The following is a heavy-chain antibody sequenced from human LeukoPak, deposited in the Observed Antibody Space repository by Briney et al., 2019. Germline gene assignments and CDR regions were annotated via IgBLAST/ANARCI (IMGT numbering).Heavy chain of an antibody. V-gene: IGHV3-33*01. CDR1: GFTFSSYG. Sequence: GGSLRLSCAASGFTFSSYGMHWVRQAPGKGLEWVAVIWYDGSNKYYADSVKGRFTISRDNSKNTLYLQMNSLRAEDTAVYYCARDTMVRGAPFDYWGQGTLVTVSS. J-gene: IGHJ4*02. D-gene: IGHD3-10*01. CDR2: IWYDGSNK. CDR3: ARDTMVRGAPFDY.